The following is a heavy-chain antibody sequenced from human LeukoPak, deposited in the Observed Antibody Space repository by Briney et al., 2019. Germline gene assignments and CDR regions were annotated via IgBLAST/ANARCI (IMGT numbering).Heavy chain of an antibody. CDR1: GGSVSGYY. V-gene: IGHV4-59*02. D-gene: IGHD2-15*01. Sequence: NPSETLSLTCVVSGGSVSGYYWGWIRQPPGRGLEWIGYVYYSGSTNYNPSFKSRITISVDTSRSQFSLQLSSVTAADTAVYYCARIHRYCSGGACYVLDNWGQGTLVAVSS. CDR2: VYYSGST. CDR3: ARIHRYCSGGACYVLDN. J-gene: IGHJ4*02.